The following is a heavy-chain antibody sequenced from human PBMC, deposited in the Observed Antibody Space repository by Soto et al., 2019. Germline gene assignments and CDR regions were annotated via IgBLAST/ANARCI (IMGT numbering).Heavy chain of an antibody. CDR2: INPSGGST. V-gene: IGHV1-46*01. Sequence: QVQLVQSGAAVKKPGASVKVSCKASGYTFTSYYMHWVRQAPGQGLEWMGIINPSGGSTSYAQKFQGRVTMTRDTSTSTVYMELSSLRSEDTAVYYCASGWSGNMGGYYYGMDVWGQGTTVTVSS. D-gene: IGHD3-3*01. CDR1: GYTFTSYY. J-gene: IGHJ6*02. CDR3: ASGWSGNMGGYYYGMDV.